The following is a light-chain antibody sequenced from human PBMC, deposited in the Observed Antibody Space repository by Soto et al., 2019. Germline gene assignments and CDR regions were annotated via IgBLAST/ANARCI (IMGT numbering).Light chain of an antibody. Sequence: QSVRTQPASVSGSPGQSITISCTGTSSDVGSYNLVSWYQQHPGKAPKLMIYEGSKRPSGVSNRFSGSKSGNTASLTISGLQAEDEADYYCSSYAGSSTSIFGTGTKVTVL. J-gene: IGLJ1*01. CDR1: SSDVGSYNL. CDR3: SSYAGSSTSI. CDR2: EGS. V-gene: IGLV2-23*01.